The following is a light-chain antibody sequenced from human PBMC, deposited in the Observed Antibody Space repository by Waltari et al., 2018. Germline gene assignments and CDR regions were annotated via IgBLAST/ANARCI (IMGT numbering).Light chain of an antibody. CDR2: ANT. Sequence: QSVLTQPPSVSGAPGQRVTISCTGSNSHVGAGYGVHWYQQIPGAAPKPLIYANTNRPTGVPDRFSGSKSGTSASLAITGLQAEDEAYYYCQSFDRTLSVVFGGGTKVTVL. CDR1: NSHVGAGYG. CDR3: QSFDRTLSVV. J-gene: IGLJ3*02. V-gene: IGLV1-40*01.